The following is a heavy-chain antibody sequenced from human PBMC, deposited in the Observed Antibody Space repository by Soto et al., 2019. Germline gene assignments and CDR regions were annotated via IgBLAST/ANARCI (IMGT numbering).Heavy chain of an antibody. D-gene: IGHD5-12*01. V-gene: IGHV4-30-2*01. J-gene: IGHJ4*02. CDR2: IYHSGST. CDR1: GGSISSGGYS. Sequence: QLQLQESGSGLVKPSQTLSLTCAVSGGSISSGGYSWSWIRQPPGKGLEWIGYIYHSGSTYYSPSLKSRVTISVDRSKNQFSLKLSSVTAADTAVYYCARGGVGDGYNTFDYWGQGTLVTVSS. CDR3: ARGGVGDGYNTFDY.